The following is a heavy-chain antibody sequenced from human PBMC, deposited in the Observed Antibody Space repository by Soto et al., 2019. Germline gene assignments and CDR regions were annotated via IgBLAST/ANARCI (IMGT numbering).Heavy chain of an antibody. D-gene: IGHD7-27*01. J-gene: IGHJ4*02. Sequence: QVQLQQWGAGLLKPSETLSLTCAVYGGSFSGYYWSWIRQPPGKGLEWIGEINHSGSTNYNPSLKSRVTISADTSKNQFSLKLSSVTAADTDVYYCARGWGRIFDYWGQGTLVTVSS. V-gene: IGHV4-34*01. CDR1: GGSFSGYY. CDR2: INHSGST. CDR3: ARGWGRIFDY.